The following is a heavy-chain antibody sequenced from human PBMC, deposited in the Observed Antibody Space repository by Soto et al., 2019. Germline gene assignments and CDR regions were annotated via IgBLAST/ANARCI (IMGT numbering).Heavy chain of an antibody. CDR2: MSPSGDMT. D-gene: IGHD3-16*01. J-gene: IGHJ4*02. V-gene: IGHV1-46*01. Sequence: VYVSWKTSAYTLTSYHMDCVRQAPGQGLEWMGKMSPSGDMTWYPQKFRGTVTLTRDTSTGTYYMELSSLRSDDTAVYYCARNRGNQSDTVYRGQGT. CDR3: ARNRGNQSDTVY. CDR1: AYTLTSYH.